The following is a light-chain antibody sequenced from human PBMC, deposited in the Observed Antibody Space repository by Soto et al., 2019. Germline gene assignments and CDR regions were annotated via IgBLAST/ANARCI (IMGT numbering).Light chain of an antibody. CDR1: SGSIGSSY. CDR2: EDN. J-gene: IGLJ3*02. CDR3: QSYDTSSPLV. Sequence: NFMLTQPHSVSESPGKTVTISCTRSSGSIGSSYVQWYRQRPGSSPTTVIFEDNQRPTGVPVRVSGSIDCSSNSASLLISGLRTGDEADYYCQSYDTSSPLVFGGGTKLTVL. V-gene: IGLV6-57*01.